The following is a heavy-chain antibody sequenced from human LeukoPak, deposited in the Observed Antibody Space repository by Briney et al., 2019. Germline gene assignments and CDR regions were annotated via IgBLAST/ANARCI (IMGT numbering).Heavy chain of an antibody. CDR1: GGSISSSSYY. Sequence: SETLSLTCTVSGGSISSSSYYWGWIRQPPGKGLEWIGSIYYSGSTYYNPSLKSRVTISVDTSKNQFSLKLSSVTAADTGVYYCARHPAYSRHPDRFDLWGRGTLVTVSS. CDR2: IYYSGST. J-gene: IGHJ2*01. D-gene: IGHD6-13*01. V-gene: IGHV4-39*01. CDR3: ARHPAYSRHPDRFDL.